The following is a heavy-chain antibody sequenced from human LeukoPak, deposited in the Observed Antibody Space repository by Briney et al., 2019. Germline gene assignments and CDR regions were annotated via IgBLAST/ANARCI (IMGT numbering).Heavy chain of an antibody. D-gene: IGHD3-10*01. J-gene: IGHJ5*02. CDR3: ASPYGSGRYNWFDP. Sequence: SVKVSCKASGGTFSSYAISWVRQAPGQGPEWMGGIIPIFGTANYAQKFQGRVTITADESTSTAYMELSSLRSEDTAVYYCASPYGSGRYNWFDPWGQGTLVTVSS. CDR1: GGTFSSYA. CDR2: IIPIFGTA. V-gene: IGHV1-69*13.